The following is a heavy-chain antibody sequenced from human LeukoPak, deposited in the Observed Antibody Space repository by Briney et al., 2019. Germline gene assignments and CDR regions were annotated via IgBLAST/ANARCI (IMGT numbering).Heavy chain of an antibody. Sequence: PGGSLRLSCAASGFTFSSYEMSWVRQAPGKGLEWVSVIDSGGSTSYADSVKGRFTISRDNSKNTVYLQMNSLKAEDTAVYYCARSGVISAGFDIWGQGTMVTISS. V-gene: IGHV3-53*01. J-gene: IGHJ3*02. CDR3: ARSGVISAGFDI. D-gene: IGHD3-10*01. CDR1: GFTFSSYE. CDR2: IDSGGST.